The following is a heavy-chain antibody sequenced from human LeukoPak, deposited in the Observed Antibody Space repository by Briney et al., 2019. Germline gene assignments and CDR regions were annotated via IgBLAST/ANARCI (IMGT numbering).Heavy chain of an antibody. CDR3: AKDESDLEYSSSSYFDY. D-gene: IGHD6-6*01. V-gene: IGHV3-30*02. CDR1: GFTFSSYG. J-gene: IGHJ4*02. Sequence: GGSLRLSCAASGFTFSSYGMHWVRQAPGKGLEWVAFIRYDGSNKYYADSVKGRFTISRDNSKNTLYLQMNSLRAEDTAVYYCAKDESDLEYSSSSYFDYWGQGTLVTVSS. CDR2: IRYDGSNK.